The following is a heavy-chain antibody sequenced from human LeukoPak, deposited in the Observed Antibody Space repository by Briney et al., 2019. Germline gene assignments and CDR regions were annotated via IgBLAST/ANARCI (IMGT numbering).Heavy chain of an antibody. CDR1: GFTFSSYA. CDR2: ISGSGGST. CDR3: AKVVGRLPAKWIDY. D-gene: IGHD2-2*01. Sequence: GGSLRLSCAASGFTFSSYAMSWVRQAPGKGLEWVSAISGSGGSTYYADSVKGRFTISRDNSKNTLYLQMNSLRAEDTAVYYCAKVVGRLPAKWIDYWGLGTLVTVSS. J-gene: IGHJ4*02. V-gene: IGHV3-23*01.